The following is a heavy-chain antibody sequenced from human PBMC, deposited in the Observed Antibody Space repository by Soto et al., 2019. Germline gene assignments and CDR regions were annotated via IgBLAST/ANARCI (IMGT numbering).Heavy chain of an antibody. CDR2: ISYDGSNK. V-gene: IGHV3-30*18. CDR1: GFTFSSYC. J-gene: IGHJ6*02. CDR3: AKALGYCSGGSCYPPGYYYGMDV. D-gene: IGHD2-15*01. Sequence: GGSLRLSCAASGFTFSSYCMHWVRQAPGKGLEWVAVISYDGSNKYYADSVKGRFTISRDNSKNTLYLQMNSLRAEDTAVYYCAKALGYCSGGSCYPPGYYYGMDVWGQGTTVTVSS.